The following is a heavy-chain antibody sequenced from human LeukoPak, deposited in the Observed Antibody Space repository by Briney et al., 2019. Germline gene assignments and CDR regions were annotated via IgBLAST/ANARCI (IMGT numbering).Heavy chain of an antibody. CDR2: IYPGESDT. CDR1: GYSFISYW. J-gene: IGHJ4*02. V-gene: IGHV5-51*01. D-gene: IGHD1-26*01. CDR3: ARREGAMSFDY. Sequence: GVSLKISCKGSGYSFISYWIAWVRRMPGKGPEWMGIIYPGESDTRYSPSFQGQVTISADKSITTAYLQWSSLKASDTAMYYCARREGAMSFDYWGQGTLVTVSS.